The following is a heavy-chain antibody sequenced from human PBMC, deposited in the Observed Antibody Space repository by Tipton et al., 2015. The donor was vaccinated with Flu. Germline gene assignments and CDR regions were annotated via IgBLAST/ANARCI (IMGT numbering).Heavy chain of an antibody. CDR3: AKDQDDSSGPSGY. D-gene: IGHD3-22*01. J-gene: IGHJ4*02. CDR2: ISYDGSNK. Sequence: SLRLSCAASGFTFSSYGMHWVRQAPGKGLEWVAVISYDGSNKYYADSVKGRFTISRDNSKNTLYLQMNSLRAEDTAVYYCAKDQDDSSGPSGYWGQGTLVTVSS. CDR1: GFTFSSYG. V-gene: IGHV3-30*18.